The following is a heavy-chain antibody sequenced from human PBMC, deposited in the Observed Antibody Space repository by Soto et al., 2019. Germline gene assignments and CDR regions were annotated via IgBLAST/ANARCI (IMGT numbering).Heavy chain of an antibody. CDR1: GFTFSDYY. V-gene: IGHV3-11*01. CDR3: ARDQGYCSGGSCPYGMDV. Sequence: LRLSCAASGFTFSDYYMSWIRQAPGKGLEWVSYISSSGSTIYYADSVKGRFTISRDNAKNSLYLQMNSLRAEDTAVYYCARDQGYCSGGSCPYGMDVWGQGATVTVSS. CDR2: ISSSGSTI. D-gene: IGHD2-15*01. J-gene: IGHJ6*02.